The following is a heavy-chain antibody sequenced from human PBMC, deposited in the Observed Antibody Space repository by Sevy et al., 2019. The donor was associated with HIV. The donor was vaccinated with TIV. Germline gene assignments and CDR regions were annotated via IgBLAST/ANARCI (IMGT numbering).Heavy chain of an antibody. CDR2: INGGNGNT. Sequence: ASVKVSCKASGFTFTTFAIHWVRQAPGRGPEWMGWINGGNGNTRYSETFRGRVSITRDTSATTVFMGLSSLRFEDTAVYSCARERGSIKSFDLWGQGSLVTVSS. D-gene: IGHD3-3*02. CDR1: GFTFTTFA. J-gene: IGHJ4*02. CDR3: ARERGSIKSFDL. V-gene: IGHV1-3*01.